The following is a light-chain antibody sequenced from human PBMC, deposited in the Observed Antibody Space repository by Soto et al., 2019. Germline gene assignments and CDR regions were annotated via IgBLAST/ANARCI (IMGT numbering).Light chain of an antibody. Sequence: QSALTQPRSVSGAPGQSVTISCTGTNSDVGGYNNVSWYQQHPVKAPKLVIYDVSKRPSGVPDRCSGSKSGNTASLTISVLEADDEADYSCCSYGGNSLWVFGGGTKLTVL. CDR3: CSYGGNSLWV. J-gene: IGLJ3*02. CDR2: DVS. V-gene: IGLV2-11*01. CDR1: NSDVGGYNN.